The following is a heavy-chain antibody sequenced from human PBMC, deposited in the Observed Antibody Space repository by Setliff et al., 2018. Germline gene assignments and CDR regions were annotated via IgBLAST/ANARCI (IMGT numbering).Heavy chain of an antibody. D-gene: IGHD1-26*01. Sequence: PSETLSLTCAVYGGSFSGYYWSWIRQPPGKRLEWIGEIIHSGSTNYNPSLKSRVTISMDTSKNQFSLKVPSVTAADTAVYYCARSFSRSGKFLLDYWGHGALVTVSS. J-gene: IGHJ4*01. CDR2: IIHSGST. V-gene: IGHV4-34*12. CDR3: ARSFSRSGKFLLDY. CDR1: GGSFSGYY.